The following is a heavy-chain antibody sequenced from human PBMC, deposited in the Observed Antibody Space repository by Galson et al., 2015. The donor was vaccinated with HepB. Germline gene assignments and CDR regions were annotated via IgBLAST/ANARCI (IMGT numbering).Heavy chain of an antibody. CDR1: GFTFSSYS. CDR2: IKQDGSEK. Sequence: SLRLSCAASGFTFSSYSMNWVRQAPGKGLEWVANIKQDGSEKYYVDSVKGRFTISRDNAKNSLYLQMNSLRAEDTAVYYCARELRASQEGYYYYYYGMDVWGQGTTVTVSS. V-gene: IGHV3-7*01. J-gene: IGHJ6*02. D-gene: IGHD3-10*01. CDR3: ARELRASQEGYYYYYYGMDV.